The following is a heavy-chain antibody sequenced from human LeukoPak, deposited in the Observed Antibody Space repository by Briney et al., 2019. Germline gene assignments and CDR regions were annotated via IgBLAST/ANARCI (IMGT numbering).Heavy chain of an antibody. CDR2: IYSGGST. J-gene: IGHJ4*02. V-gene: IGHV3-66*02. CDR3: AGEERGYCSGGSCYSFDY. Sequence: GGSLRLSCAASGFTVSSNYMSWVRQAPGKGLEWVSVIYSGGSTYYADSVKGRFTISRDNSKNTLYLQMNSLRAEDTAVYYCAGEERGYCSGGSCYSFDYWGQGTLVTVSS. CDR1: GFTVSSNY. D-gene: IGHD2-15*01.